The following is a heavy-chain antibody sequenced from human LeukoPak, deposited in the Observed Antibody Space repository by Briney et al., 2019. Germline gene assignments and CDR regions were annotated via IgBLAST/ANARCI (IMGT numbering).Heavy chain of an antibody. Sequence: GGSLRLSCAASGFTFDDYAMHWVRQAPGKGLEWVSGISWNSGRIGYADSVKGRFTISRDNAKNSLYLQMNSLRVEDMALYYCAKAFYFASDYYAFDIWGQGTMVTVSS. D-gene: IGHD3-10*01. J-gene: IGHJ3*02. CDR2: ISWNSGRI. CDR3: AKAFYFASDYYAFDI. V-gene: IGHV3-9*03. CDR1: GFTFDDYA.